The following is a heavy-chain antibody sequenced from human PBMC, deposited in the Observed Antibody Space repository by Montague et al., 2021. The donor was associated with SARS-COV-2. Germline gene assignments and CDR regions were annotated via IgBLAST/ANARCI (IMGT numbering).Heavy chain of an antibody. CDR1: GFTFINYG. V-gene: IGHV3-30*18. Sequence: SLRLSCAASGFTFINYGMHWVRQAPGKELEWVAVISNDGGNKYYADSVKGRFSISRDNSKNTLYLQMNSLGAEDTAVYYCAKDLVGDFWSAFYSGYFDYWGQGTLVTVSS. D-gene: IGHD3-3*01. CDR3: AKDLVGDFWSAFYSGYFDY. J-gene: IGHJ4*02. CDR2: ISNDGGNK.